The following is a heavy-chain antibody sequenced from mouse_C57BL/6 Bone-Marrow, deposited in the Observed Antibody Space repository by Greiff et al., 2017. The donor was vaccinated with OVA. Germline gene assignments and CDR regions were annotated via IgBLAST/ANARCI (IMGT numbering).Heavy chain of an antibody. Sequence: EVKLMESGGDLVKPGGSLKLSCAASGFTFSSYGMSWVRQTPDQRLEWVATISSGGSYTYYPDSVKGRFTISRDNAKNTLYLQLSSLKSEDTAMYYCARQGYYGSSYDYWGQGTTLTVSS. CDR1: GFTFSSYG. CDR3: ARQGYYGSSYDY. CDR2: ISSGGSYT. D-gene: IGHD1-1*01. V-gene: IGHV5-6*01. J-gene: IGHJ2*01.